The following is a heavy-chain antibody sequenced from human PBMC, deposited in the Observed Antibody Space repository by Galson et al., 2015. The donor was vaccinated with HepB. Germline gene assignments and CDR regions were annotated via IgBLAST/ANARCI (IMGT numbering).Heavy chain of an antibody. CDR2: INAGNGNT. V-gene: IGHV1-3*01. CDR3: ARDGIVGAALSFDY. D-gene: IGHD1-26*01. J-gene: IGHJ4*02. Sequence: SVKVSCKASGYTFTSYAMHWVRQAPGQRLEWMGWINAGNGNTKYSQKFQDRVTITRDTSASTAYMELSSLRSEDTAVYYCARDGIVGAALSFDYWGQGTLVTVSS. CDR1: GYTFTSYA.